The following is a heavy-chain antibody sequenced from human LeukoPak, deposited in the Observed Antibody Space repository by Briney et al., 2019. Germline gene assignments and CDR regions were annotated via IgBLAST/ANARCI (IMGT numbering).Heavy chain of an antibody. Sequence: SETLSLTCTVSGDSISGFYWSWIRQPPGKGLEWIGYIYYSGSTNYNPSLKSRVTISVDTSKNQFSLRLSSVAAADTALYYCARGVVAAPQTFDYWGQGTLVTVSS. V-gene: IGHV4-59*01. CDR3: ARGVVAAPQTFDY. CDR2: IYYSGST. D-gene: IGHD2-15*01. CDR1: GDSISGFY. J-gene: IGHJ4*02.